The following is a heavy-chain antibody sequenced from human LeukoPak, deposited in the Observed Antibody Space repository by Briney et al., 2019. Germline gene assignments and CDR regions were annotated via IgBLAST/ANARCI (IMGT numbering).Heavy chain of an antibody. J-gene: IGHJ4*02. CDR3: ARVFSVVPATPFDY. CDR2: IYYSGGT. D-gene: IGHD2-2*01. Sequence: SETLSLTCAVSGDSISSTIYYWGWIRQPPGKGLEWIGNIYYSGGTYYNPSLKSRVTISVDTPKNQFSLKLSSVTAADTAVYFCARVFSVVPATPFDYWGQGTLVTVSS. CDR1: GDSISSTIYY. V-gene: IGHV4-39*07.